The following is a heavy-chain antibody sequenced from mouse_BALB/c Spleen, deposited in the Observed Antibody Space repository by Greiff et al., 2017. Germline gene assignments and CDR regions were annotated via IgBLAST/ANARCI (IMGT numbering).Heavy chain of an antibody. CDR1: GYTFTSYW. CDR3: ALWDGYYVKFDY. J-gene: IGHJ2*01. D-gene: IGHD2-3*01. V-gene: IGHV1-69*02. Sequence: VKLQQPGAELVKPGAPVKLSCKASGYTFTSYWMNWVKQRPGRGLEWIGRIDPSDSETHYNQKFKDKATLTVDKSSSTAYIQLSSLTSEDSAVYYCALWDGYYVKFDYWGQGTTLTVSS. CDR2: IDPSDSET.